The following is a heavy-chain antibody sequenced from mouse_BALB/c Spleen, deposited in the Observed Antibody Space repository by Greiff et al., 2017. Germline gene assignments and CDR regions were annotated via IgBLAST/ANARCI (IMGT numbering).Heavy chain of an antibody. Sequence: QVQLQQSGAELVRPGVSVKISCKGSGYTFTDYAMHWVKQSHAKSLEWIGVISTYYGDASYNQKFKGKATMTVDKSSSTAYMELARLTSEDSAIYYCARGTLDGNYDAMDYWGQGTSVTVSS. J-gene: IGHJ4*01. V-gene: IGHV1S137*01. CDR2: ISTYYGDA. CDR1: GYTFTDYA. D-gene: IGHD2-1*01. CDR3: ARGTLDGNYDAMDY.